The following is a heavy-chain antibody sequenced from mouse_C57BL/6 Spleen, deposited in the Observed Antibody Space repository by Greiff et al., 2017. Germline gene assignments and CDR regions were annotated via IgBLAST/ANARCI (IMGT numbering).Heavy chain of an antibody. J-gene: IGHJ4*01. CDR3: ARTYVVYYAMDY. CDR1: GYTFTDYY. V-gene: IGHV1-26*01. CDR2: INPNNGGT. D-gene: IGHD5-1*01. Sequence: EVQLQQSGPELVKPGASVKISCKASGYTFTDYYMNWVKQSHGKSLEWIGDINPNNGGTSYNQKFKGKATLTVDKSSSTAYMELRSLTSEDSAVYYCARTYVVYYAMDYWGQGTSVTVSS.